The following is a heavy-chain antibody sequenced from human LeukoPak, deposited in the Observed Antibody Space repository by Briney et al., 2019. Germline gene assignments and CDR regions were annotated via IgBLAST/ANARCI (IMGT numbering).Heavy chain of an antibody. D-gene: IGHD5-24*01. CDR3: ARVRDGYNRNWAY. J-gene: IGHJ4*02. CDR1: GGSISSSIYY. Sequence: TSETLPLTCTVSGGSISSSIYYWGWFRQPPGKGLEWIGSIYYNVATYYNSSLKSRVTISVDTSKNHLSLKPSSVTAADTAVYYCARVRDGYNRNWAYWGQGTLVTVSS. V-gene: IGHV4-39*02. CDR2: IYYNVAT.